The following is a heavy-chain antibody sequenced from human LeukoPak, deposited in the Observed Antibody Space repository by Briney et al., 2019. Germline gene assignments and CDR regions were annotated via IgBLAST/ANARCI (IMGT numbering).Heavy chain of an antibody. V-gene: IGHV4-61*02. CDR3: ARVVRMDAFDI. Sequence: SQTLSLTCTVSGGSISSGSYYWSWIRQPAGKGLEWIGRIYTSGSTYYNPSLKSRVTISVDTSKNQFSLKLSSVTSADTAVYYCARVVRMDAFDIWGQGTKVTVSS. CDR1: GGSISSGSYY. D-gene: IGHD3-22*01. CDR2: IYTSGST. J-gene: IGHJ3*02.